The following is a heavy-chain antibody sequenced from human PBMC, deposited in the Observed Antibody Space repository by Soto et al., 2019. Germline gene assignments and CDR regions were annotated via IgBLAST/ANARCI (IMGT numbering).Heavy chain of an antibody. CDR3: LRRLGH. Sequence: GGSLRLSCAASGFTFSSFGMNWVRQAPGKGLEWVSYISGDSSTIYYADSVKGRFTIYRDNAKNSLDLQMNSLRDEDTAVYYCLRRLGHWGQGTLVTVSS. V-gene: IGHV3-48*02. J-gene: IGHJ4*02. D-gene: IGHD3-16*01. CDR2: ISGDSSTI. CDR1: GFTFSSFG.